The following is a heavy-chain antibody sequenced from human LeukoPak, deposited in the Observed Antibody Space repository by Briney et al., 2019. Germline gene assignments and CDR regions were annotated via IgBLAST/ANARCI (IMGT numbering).Heavy chain of an antibody. CDR1: GYTYTTDG. CDR3: ARDRGIAEADSFDP. Sequence: ASVKVSCKASGYTYTTDGISWVRQAPGQGLEWMGWIDNYSGKTNYAQKFQGRVTMTSYTSTSTAYMELRSLRSDDTAVYYCARDRGIAEADSFDPWGQGTLVTVSS. CDR2: IDNYSGKT. V-gene: IGHV1-18*01. J-gene: IGHJ5*02. D-gene: IGHD6-13*01.